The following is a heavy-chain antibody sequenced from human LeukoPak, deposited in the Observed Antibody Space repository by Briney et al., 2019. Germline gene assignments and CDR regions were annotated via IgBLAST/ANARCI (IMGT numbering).Heavy chain of an antibody. Sequence: PSETLSLTCAVYGGSFSGYYWSWIRQPPGKGLEWIGEINHSGSTNYNPSLKSRVTISVDTPKNQFSLKLSSVTAADTAVYYCARGRQWLVRGYFQHWGQGTLVTVSS. CDR2: INHSGST. CDR1: GGSFSGYY. V-gene: IGHV4-34*01. CDR3: ARGRQWLVRGYFQH. J-gene: IGHJ1*01. D-gene: IGHD6-19*01.